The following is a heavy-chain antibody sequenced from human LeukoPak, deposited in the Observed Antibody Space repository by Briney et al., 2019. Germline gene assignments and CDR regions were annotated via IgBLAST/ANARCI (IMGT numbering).Heavy chain of an antibody. Sequence: GGSLRLSCAASGFTFSDYFMSWVRQAPGKGLEWLSYINGRGTYIDYAESLKGRITISRDNAQNSLYLQMNSLRVEDTAVYYCARSGREAAEIDYWGQGTLVTVSS. V-gene: IGHV3-11*06. CDR1: GFTFSDYF. CDR2: INGRGTYI. J-gene: IGHJ4*02. D-gene: IGHD6-13*01. CDR3: ARSGREAAEIDY.